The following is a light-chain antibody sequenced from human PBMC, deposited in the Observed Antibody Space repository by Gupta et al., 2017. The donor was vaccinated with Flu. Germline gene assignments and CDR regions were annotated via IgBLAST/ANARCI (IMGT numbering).Light chain of an antibody. V-gene: IGLV2-14*01. CDR1: TGDIGTYNY. Sequence: ITTASTATTGDIGTYNYVSWYHQHPANEPNRILYEVSNRRSGISPRFSASNSASTASSPTSGLQRDEEADYYCSASEGTTSLGVFGGGTRLTVL. CDR2: EVS. CDR3: SASEGTTSLGV. J-gene: IGLJ3*02.